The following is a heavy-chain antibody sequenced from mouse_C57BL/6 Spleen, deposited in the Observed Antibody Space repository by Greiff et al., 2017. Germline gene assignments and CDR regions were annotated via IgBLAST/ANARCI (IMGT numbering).Heavy chain of an antibody. CDR1: GYAFTNYL. CDR3: ARGSNPFAMDY. J-gene: IGHJ4*01. D-gene: IGHD2-5*01. Sequence: VQLQQSGAELVRPGTSVKVSCKASGYAFTNYLIEWVKQRPGQGLEWIGVINPGSGGTNYNEKFKGKATLTADKSSSTAYMQLSSLTSEDSAVYFCARGSNPFAMDYWGQGTSVTVSS. V-gene: IGHV1-54*01. CDR2: INPGSGGT.